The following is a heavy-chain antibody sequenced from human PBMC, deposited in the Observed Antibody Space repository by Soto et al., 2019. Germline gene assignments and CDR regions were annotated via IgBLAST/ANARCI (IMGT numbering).Heavy chain of an antibody. D-gene: IGHD3-22*01. CDR2: INPSGGST. Sequence: GASVKVSCKASGYTFTSYYMHWVRQAPGQGLEWMGIINPSGGSTSYAQKFQGRVTMTRDTSTSTVYMELSSLRSEDTAVYYCARTPRYDSSGYYPIDYYYYYGMDVWGQGTTVTV. V-gene: IGHV1-46*01. CDR1: GYTFTSYY. CDR3: ARTPRYDSSGYYPIDYYYYYGMDV. J-gene: IGHJ6*02.